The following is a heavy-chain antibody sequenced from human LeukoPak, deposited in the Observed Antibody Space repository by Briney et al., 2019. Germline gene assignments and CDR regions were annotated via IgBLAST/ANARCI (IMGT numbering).Heavy chain of an antibody. CDR2: INPNSGGT. CDR1: GYTFTGYY. V-gene: IGHV1-2*02. CDR3: ARDRTRTGYSSGWYHDY. J-gene: IGHJ4*02. D-gene: IGHD6-19*01. Sequence: ASVKVSCEASGYTFTGYYMHWVRQAPGQGLEWMGWINPNSGGTNYAQKFQGRVTMTRDTSISTAYMELSRLRSDDTAVYYCARDRTRTGYSSGWYHDYWGQGTLVTVSP.